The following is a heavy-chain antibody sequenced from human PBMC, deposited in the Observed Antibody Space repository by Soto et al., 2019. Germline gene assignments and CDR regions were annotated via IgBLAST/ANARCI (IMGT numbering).Heavy chain of an antibody. CDR2: IYTSGST. CDR3: ARDTPGIGVAGYNY. J-gene: IGHJ4*02. Sequence: SETLSLTCTVSGGSISSYYWRWIRQPAGKGLEWIGRIYTSGSTNYNPSLKSRVTMSVDTSKNQFSLKLSSVTAADTAVYYCARDTPGIGVAGYNYWGRVPRVIFAS. D-gene: IGHD6-19*01. CDR1: GGSISSYY. V-gene: IGHV4-4*07.